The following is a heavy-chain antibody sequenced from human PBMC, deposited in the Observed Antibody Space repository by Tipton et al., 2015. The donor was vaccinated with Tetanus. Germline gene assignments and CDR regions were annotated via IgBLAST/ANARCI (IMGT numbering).Heavy chain of an antibody. CDR1: GGSVRSGSYY. Sequence: TLSLTCTVSGGSVRSGSYYWNWIRQPPGKGLEWLAYISYSGSTNSNYALKSRITISRDTSKNQISLKLTSVTAADTALYYCARANYNFPKKGPFDSWGRGTLVIVSS. CDR3: ARANYNFPKKGPFDS. J-gene: IGHJ4*02. CDR2: ISYSGST. D-gene: IGHD3-3*01. V-gene: IGHV4-61*01.